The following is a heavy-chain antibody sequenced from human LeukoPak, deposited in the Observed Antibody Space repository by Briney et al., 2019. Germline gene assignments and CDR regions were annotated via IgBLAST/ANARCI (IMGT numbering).Heavy chain of an antibody. CDR2: ISGSGANT. Sequence: GGSLRLSCAASGFTFSNYGMSWVRQAPGKGLEWVSVISGSGANTYYADSVKGRFTISRDNSKNTLYPQVNSLRAEDTAVYYCAKAKSYYSNYDYWGQGTLVTVSS. D-gene: IGHD4-11*01. CDR3: AKAKSYYSNYDY. CDR1: GFTFSNYG. J-gene: IGHJ4*02. V-gene: IGHV3-23*01.